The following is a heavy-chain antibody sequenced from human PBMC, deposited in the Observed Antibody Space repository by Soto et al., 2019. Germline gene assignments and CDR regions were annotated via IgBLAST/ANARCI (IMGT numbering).Heavy chain of an antibody. V-gene: IGHV3-30*18. J-gene: IGHJ6*02. CDR1: GFTFSSYG. CDR3: AKDRLSLSGWYFGPSDGMDV. CDR2: ISYDGSNK. Sequence: GGSLRLSCAASGFTFSSYGMHWVRQAPGKGLEWVAVISYDGSNKYYADSVKGRFTISRDNSKNTLYLQMNSLRAEDTAVYYCAKDRLSLSGWYFGPSDGMDVWGQGTTVTVSS. D-gene: IGHD6-19*01.